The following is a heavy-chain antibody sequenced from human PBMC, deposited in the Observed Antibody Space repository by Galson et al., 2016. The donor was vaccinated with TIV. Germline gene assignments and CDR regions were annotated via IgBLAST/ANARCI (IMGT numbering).Heavy chain of an antibody. D-gene: IGHD5-18*01. CDR1: GDTFSSFA. CDR3: AKCRNTAMDTHYYYYGLDV. J-gene: IGHJ6*02. CDR2: IIPLFGEA. V-gene: IGHV1-69*13. Sequence: SVKVSCKASGDTFSSFAISWVRQAPGQGLEWMGGIIPLFGEAHYAQKFQGRVTISADESTSTVYMELSGLRSGDTAMYYCAKCRNTAMDTHYYYYGLDVWGQGTTVTVSS.